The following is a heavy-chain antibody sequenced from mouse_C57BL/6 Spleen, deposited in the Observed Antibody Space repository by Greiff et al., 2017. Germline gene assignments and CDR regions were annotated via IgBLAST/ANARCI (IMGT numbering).Heavy chain of an antibody. V-gene: IGHV1-82*01. CDR1: GYAFSSSW. CDR2: IYPGDGDT. CDR3: ARGTAQATSFAY. J-gene: IGHJ3*01. Sequence: QVQLQQSGPELVKPGASVKISCKASGYAFSSSWMNWVKQRPGKGLEWIGRIYPGDGDTNYNGKFKGKATLTADKSSSTAYMQLSSLTSEDSAVYFCARGTAQATSFAYWGQGTLVTVSA. D-gene: IGHD3-2*02.